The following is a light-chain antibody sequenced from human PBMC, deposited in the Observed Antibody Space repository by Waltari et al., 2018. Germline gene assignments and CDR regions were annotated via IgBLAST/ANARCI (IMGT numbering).Light chain of an antibody. V-gene: IGLV2-14*03. CDR1: SSDVGTSNS. CDR2: DVS. J-gene: IGLJ3*02. Sequence: QSALTQPASVSGSPGQSITISCTGTSSDVGTSNSVSWYQDHPGQGPKVIIYDVSNRPSGVSARFSGPKSGNTASLTISGLQAEDEADYYCSSQSSDNVVLFGGGTKVTVL. CDR3: SSQSSDNVVL.